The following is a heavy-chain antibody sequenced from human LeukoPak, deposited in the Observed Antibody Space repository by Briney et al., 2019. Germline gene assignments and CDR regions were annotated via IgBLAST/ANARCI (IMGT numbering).Heavy chain of an antibody. D-gene: IGHD4-11*01. CDR3: ASVYSNYAPRATYYYYYGMDV. CDR2: IYYSGST. V-gene: IGHV4-39*01. CDR1: GGSISSSSYY. Sequence: PSETLSLTCTLSGGSISSSSYYWGWIRQPPGKGREWIGSIYYSGSTYYNPSLKSRVTISVDTTKNQFSLKLSSVTAADTAVYYCASVYSNYAPRATYYYYYGMDVWGQGTTVTVSS. J-gene: IGHJ6*02.